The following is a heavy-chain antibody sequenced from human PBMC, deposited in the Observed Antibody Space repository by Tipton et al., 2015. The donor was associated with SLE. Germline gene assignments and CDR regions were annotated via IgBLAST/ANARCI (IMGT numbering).Heavy chain of an antibody. J-gene: IGHJ6*03. V-gene: IGHV4-39*01. CDR2: IFYRGVT. CDR3: ARQPVYYYYYMDV. CDR1: GDSITNGNYY. Sequence: TLSLTCTVSGDSITNGNYYWGWIRQPPWQGLEWIGSIFYRGVTYYNPSLESRLTVSVDTSKNQFSLKLSSVTAADTAVYYCARQPVYYYYYMDVWGKGTTVTVSS.